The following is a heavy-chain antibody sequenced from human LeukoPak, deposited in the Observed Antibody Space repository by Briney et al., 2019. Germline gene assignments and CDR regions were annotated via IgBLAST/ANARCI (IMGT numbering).Heavy chain of an antibody. J-gene: IGHJ4*02. V-gene: IGHV3-33*08. Sequence: GGSLRLSCAASGFTFSDYYMSWIRQAPGKGLEWVAVIWYDGSNKYYADSVKGRFTISRDNSKNTLYLQMNSLRAEDTAVYYCAREGTNGYYYDSSGFDYWGQGTLVTVSS. CDR1: GFTFSDYY. CDR2: IWYDGSNK. D-gene: IGHD3-22*01. CDR3: AREGTNGYYYDSSGFDY.